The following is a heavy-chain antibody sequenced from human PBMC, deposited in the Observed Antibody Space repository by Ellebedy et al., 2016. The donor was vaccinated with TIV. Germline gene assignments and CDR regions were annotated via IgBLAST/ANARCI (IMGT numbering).Heavy chain of an antibody. Sequence: ASVKVSXXASGYTFTGYYMHWVRQAPGQGLEWMGWINPNSGGTNYAQKFQGRVTMTRDTSITTAYMELSRLRSEDTAVYYCARAPFYRTNDLDYWGQGTLVTVSS. J-gene: IGHJ4*02. D-gene: IGHD1-1*01. CDR3: ARAPFYRTNDLDY. V-gene: IGHV1-2*02. CDR2: INPNSGGT. CDR1: GYTFTGYY.